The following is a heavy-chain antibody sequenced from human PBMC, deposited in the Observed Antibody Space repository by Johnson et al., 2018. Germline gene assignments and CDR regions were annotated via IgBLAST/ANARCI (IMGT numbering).Heavy chain of an antibody. D-gene: IGHD6-13*01. Sequence: EVQLLESGGGLVKXGGSLRLSCEASGFVFSHYTMQWVRQAPGKGLEWVSSISSGSSYIYYADSLTGRFTLSSDNAKNSLYLQMNSLRAEDTAVYYCAREGIAAARHSYFLDFWGQGSLVTVSS. J-gene: IGHJ4*02. CDR1: GFVFSHYT. CDR2: ISSGSSYI. CDR3: AREGIAAARHSYFLDF. V-gene: IGHV3-21*01.